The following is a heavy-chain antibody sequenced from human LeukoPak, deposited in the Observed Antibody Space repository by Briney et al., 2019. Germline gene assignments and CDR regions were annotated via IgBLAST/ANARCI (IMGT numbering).Heavy chain of an antibody. V-gene: IGHV1-69*13. Sequence: SVTDSCTASGGTFSSYAISWVRQAPGQGLEWMGGIIPIFGTANYAQKFQGRVTITADESTSTAYMELSSLRSEDTAVYYCARVSSGWQFYYYYYGMDVWGQGTTVTVSS. D-gene: IGHD6-19*01. CDR3: ARVSSGWQFYYYYYGMDV. CDR1: GGTFSSYA. CDR2: IIPIFGTA. J-gene: IGHJ6*02.